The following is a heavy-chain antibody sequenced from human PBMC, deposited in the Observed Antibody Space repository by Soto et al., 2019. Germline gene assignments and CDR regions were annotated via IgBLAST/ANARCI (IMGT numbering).Heavy chain of an antibody. CDR3: ARTLYGDNVDY. V-gene: IGHV4-31*03. Sequence: SETLSLTCTVSGGSISSVAYYWNWFRQHPGKGLEWIGYIYYSGSTYYKPSLKSRVAISVDRSKNQFSLKLSSVTAADTAVYYCARTLYGDNVDYWGQGTRVT. D-gene: IGHD4-17*01. J-gene: IGHJ4*02. CDR2: IYYSGST. CDR1: GGSISSVAYY.